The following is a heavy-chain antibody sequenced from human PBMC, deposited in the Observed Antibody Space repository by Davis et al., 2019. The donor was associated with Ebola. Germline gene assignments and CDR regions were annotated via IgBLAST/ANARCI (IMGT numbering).Heavy chain of an antibody. D-gene: IGHD2-2*01. CDR3: ARDPKIVVVPATTDRWYYYYGMDV. V-gene: IGHV1-3*01. CDR2: INAGNGNT. Sequence: AASVKLSCKASGYTFTSYAMHWVRQAPGQRLEWMGWINAGNGNTKYSQKFQGRATITRDTSASTAYMGLSSLRSEDTAVYYCARDPKIVVVPATTDRWYYYYGMDVWGQGTTVTVSS. CDR1: GYTFTSYA. J-gene: IGHJ6*02.